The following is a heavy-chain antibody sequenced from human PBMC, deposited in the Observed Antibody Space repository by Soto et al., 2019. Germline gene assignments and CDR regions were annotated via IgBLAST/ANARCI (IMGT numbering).Heavy chain of an antibody. CDR2: ISYSGST. Sequence: SETLSLTCSVSGASITTYYSSSIPQPPAKRLEWIGSISYSGSTKYNPSLESRVMISLDTSKNQFSLRLTSVTAADTALYYCARYWDSSGPFGTWGQGALGPVS. J-gene: IGHJ5*02. V-gene: IGHV4-59*01. D-gene: IGHD3-10*01. CDR1: GASITTYY. CDR3: ARYWDSSGPFGT.